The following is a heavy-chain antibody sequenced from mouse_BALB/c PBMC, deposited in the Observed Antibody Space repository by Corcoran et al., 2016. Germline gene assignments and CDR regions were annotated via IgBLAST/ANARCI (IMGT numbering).Heavy chain of an antibody. CDR2: INTYTGEP. V-gene: IGHV9-1*02. CDR3: ARWGSSYYYAMDY. J-gene: IGHJ4*01. D-gene: IGHD1-1*01. CDR1: GYTFTNYG. Sequence: QIQLVQSGPKLKNPGETVKISCRASGYTFTNYGMNWVKQAPGKGLKWMGWINTYTGEPTYADDFKGRFAFSLETSASTAYLQINNLKNEDMATYFCARWGSSYYYAMDYWGQGTSVTVSS.